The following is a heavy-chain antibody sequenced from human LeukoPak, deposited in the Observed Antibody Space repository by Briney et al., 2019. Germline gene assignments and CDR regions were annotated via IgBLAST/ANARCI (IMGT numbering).Heavy chain of an antibody. J-gene: IGHJ4*02. Sequence: PGGSLRLSCAASGFTVSSNYMSWVRQAPGKGLEWVSAISGSGGSTYYADSVKGRFTISRSNSKNTLYLQMNSLRAEDTAVYYCATKVVIAVAGRDYWGQGTLVTVSS. V-gene: IGHV3-23*01. D-gene: IGHD6-19*01. CDR3: ATKVVIAVAGRDY. CDR2: ISGSGGST. CDR1: GFTVSSNY.